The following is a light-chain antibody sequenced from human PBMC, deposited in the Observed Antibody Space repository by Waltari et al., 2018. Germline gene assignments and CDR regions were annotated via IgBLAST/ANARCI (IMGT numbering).Light chain of an antibody. CDR1: QDISTY. Sequence: DIQMTQSPSSLSASVADRVTITCQASQDISTYLNWYQQKPGKAPKLLIYDVSKLEKGVPSRFSGGGSETDFSFTISSLQSEDIATYYCQQYEDVPYTFGQGTKLMIK. CDR2: DVS. CDR3: QQYEDVPYT. V-gene: IGKV1-33*01. J-gene: IGKJ2*01.